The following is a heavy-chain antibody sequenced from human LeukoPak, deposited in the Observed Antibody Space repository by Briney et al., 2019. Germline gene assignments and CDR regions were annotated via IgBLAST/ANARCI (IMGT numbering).Heavy chain of an antibody. Sequence: PSETLSLTCTVSGGSISSGPYSWTWIRQHPGKGLEWIGYIHYTGTTYYRPSLKSRSLISVDTSKNQFSLKLDSVAAADTAVYYCARAVRSDYFNLWGRGTLVTVSS. J-gene: IGHJ2*01. CDR1: GGSISSGPYS. CDR3: ARAVRSDYFNL. V-gene: IGHV4-31*03. CDR2: IHYTGTT.